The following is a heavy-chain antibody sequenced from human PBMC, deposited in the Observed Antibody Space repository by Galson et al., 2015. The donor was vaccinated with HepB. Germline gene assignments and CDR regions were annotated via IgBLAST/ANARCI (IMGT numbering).Heavy chain of an antibody. D-gene: IGHD4-17*01. CDR1: GFTFSDCY. J-gene: IGHJ4*02. Sequence: SLRLSCAASGFTFSDCYMSWIRQAPGKGLEWLSYISSSATYTNYADSVKGRFTISRDNVKNSMYLQMNSLRAEDTAVYYCARVADSDYGDHSHFDYWGQGTLVTVSS. CDR3: ARVADSDYGDHSHFDY. V-gene: IGHV3-11*06. CDR2: ISSSATYT.